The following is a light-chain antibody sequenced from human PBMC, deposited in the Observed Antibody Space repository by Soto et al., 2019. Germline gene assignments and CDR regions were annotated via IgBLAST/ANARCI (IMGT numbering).Light chain of an antibody. J-gene: IGLJ7*01. CDR1: SSNIGAGYD. Sequence: QSVLTQPPSVSGAPGQRVTISCTGSSSNIGAGYDVPWYQQLPGTAPKLLIYGNSNRPSGVPNRFSGSKSGTSASLAITGLQAEDEADYYCQSYDSSLSVAVFGGGTQLTVL. V-gene: IGLV1-40*01. CDR3: QSYDSSLSVAV. CDR2: GNS.